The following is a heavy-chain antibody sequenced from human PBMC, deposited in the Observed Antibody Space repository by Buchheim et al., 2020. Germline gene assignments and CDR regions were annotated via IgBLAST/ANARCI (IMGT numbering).Heavy chain of an antibody. V-gene: IGHV3-23*01. Sequence: EVQLLESGGGLVQPGGSLRLSCAASGFTFSSYAMSWVRQAPGKGLEWVSAISGSGGSTYYADSVKGRFTISRANSKNTLYLQMNSLRAEDTAVYYCATTARGYSGYEYYYYYGMDVWGQGTT. CDR1: GFTFSSYA. CDR3: ATTARGYSGYEYYYYYGMDV. J-gene: IGHJ6*02. D-gene: IGHD5-12*01. CDR2: ISGSGGST.